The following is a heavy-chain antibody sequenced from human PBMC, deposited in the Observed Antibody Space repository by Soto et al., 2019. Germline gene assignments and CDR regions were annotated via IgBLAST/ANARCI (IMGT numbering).Heavy chain of an antibody. CDR1: GGSFSGYY. J-gene: IGHJ6*02. CDR2: INHSGST. D-gene: IGHD2-2*01. CDR3: ARVPPIVVVPAAFRHYYYYGMDV. V-gene: IGHV4-34*01. Sequence: SETLSLTCAVYGGSFSGYYWSWICQPPGKGLEWIGEINHSGSTNYNPSLKSRVTISVDTSKNQFSLKLSSVTAADTAVYYCARVPPIVVVPAAFRHYYYYGMDVWGQGTTVTVSS.